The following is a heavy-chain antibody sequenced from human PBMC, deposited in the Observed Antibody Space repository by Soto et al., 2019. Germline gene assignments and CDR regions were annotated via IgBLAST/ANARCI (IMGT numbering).Heavy chain of an antibody. CDR2: ISGSGGST. CDR1: GFTFSSYA. V-gene: IGHV3-23*01. J-gene: IGHJ5*02. D-gene: IGHD2-2*01. Sequence: HPGGSLRLSCAASGFTFSSYAMSWVRQAPGKGLEWVSAISGSGGSTYYADSVKGRFTISRDNSKNTLYLQMNSLRAEDTAVYYCAKGGDRYCSSTSCYYNWFDPWGQGTLVTVSS. CDR3: AKGGDRYCSSTSCYYNWFDP.